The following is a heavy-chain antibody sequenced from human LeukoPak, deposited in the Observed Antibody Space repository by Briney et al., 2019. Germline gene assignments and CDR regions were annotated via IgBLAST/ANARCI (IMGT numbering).Heavy chain of an antibody. CDR2: IYYSGST. CDR1: GGSISSYY. V-gene: IGHV4-59*01. D-gene: IGHD3-22*01. J-gene: IGHJ5*02. Sequence: PSETLSLTCTVSGGSISSYYWSWIRQPPGKGLEWIGYIYYSGSTNYNPSLKSRVTISVDTSKNQFSLKLSSVTAADTAVYYCARQRDFDDSSGYYYSNWFDPWGQGTLVTVSS. CDR3: ARQRDFDDSSGYYYSNWFDP.